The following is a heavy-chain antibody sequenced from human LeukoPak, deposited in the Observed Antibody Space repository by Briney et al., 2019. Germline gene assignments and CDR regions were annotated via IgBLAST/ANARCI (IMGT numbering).Heavy chain of an antibody. J-gene: IGHJ4*02. V-gene: IGHV1-69*13. CDR2: IIPIFGTA. CDR3: ATGGAVTSKYYFDY. Sequence: ASVTVSCTASGGTFSSYAISWVRQAPGQGLEWMGGIIPIFGTANYAQKFQGRVTITADESTSTAYMELSSLRSGDTAVYYCATGGAVTSKYYFDYWGQGTLVTVSS. D-gene: IGHD3-3*01. CDR1: GGTFSSYA.